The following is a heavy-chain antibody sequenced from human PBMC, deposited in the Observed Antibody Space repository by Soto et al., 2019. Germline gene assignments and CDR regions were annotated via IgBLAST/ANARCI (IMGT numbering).Heavy chain of an antibody. CDR3: ARGTSAARLDS. J-gene: IGHJ4*02. V-gene: IGHV4-31*03. D-gene: IGHD6-6*01. CDR2: IYYSGST. Sequence: SETLSLTCPVSGCSISSGGYYWSWIRQHPGKGLEWIGYIYYSGSTYYNPSLKSRVTISVDTSKNQFSLKLSSVTAADTAVYYCARGTSAARLDSWGQGTLVTVSS. CDR1: GCSISSGGYY.